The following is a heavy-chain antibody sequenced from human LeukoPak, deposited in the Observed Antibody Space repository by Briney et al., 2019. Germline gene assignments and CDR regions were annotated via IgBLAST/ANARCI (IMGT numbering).Heavy chain of an antibody. D-gene: IGHD3-10*01. CDR2: ISSSSSYI. CDR1: GFTFSSYE. Sequence: PGGSLRLSCAASGFTFSSYEMNWVRQAPGKGLEWVSSISSSSSYIYYADSVKGRFTSSRDNAKNSLFLQMNSLRAEDTAVYYCARAMVRGVKASDYWGQGTLVTVSS. V-gene: IGHV3-21*01. J-gene: IGHJ4*02. CDR3: ARAMVRGVKASDY.